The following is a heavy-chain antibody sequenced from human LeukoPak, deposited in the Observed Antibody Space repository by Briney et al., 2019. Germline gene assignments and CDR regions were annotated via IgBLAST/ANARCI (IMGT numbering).Heavy chain of an antibody. CDR2: IYYSGST. CDR3: ARTRYYYNSRSYGAPYYFDY. V-gene: IGHV4-39*01. D-gene: IGHD3-10*01. Sequence: SETLSLTCAVSGGSVSSNSYYWGWIRQPPGKGLEWIGSIYYSGSTYYNPSLKSRVTISVDTSKNQFSLKLSSVTAADTAVYYCARTRYYYNSRSYGAPYYFDYWGQGTLVTVSS. J-gene: IGHJ4*02. CDR1: GGSVSSNSYY.